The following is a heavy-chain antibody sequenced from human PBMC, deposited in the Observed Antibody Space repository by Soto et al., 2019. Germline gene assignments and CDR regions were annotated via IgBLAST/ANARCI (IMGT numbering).Heavy chain of an antibody. Sequence: ASVKVSCKASGYTFTSXAMQWVRQAPGQGLEWMGLTNPGNGNTNYSQKFQGRVTMTRDTSTSTVYMELSSLRSEDTAVYYCALLWGGLDPWGQGTLVTVSS. J-gene: IGHJ5*02. V-gene: IGHV1-3*01. CDR3: ALLWGGLDP. D-gene: IGHD7-27*01. CDR2: TNPGNGNT. CDR1: GYTFTSXA.